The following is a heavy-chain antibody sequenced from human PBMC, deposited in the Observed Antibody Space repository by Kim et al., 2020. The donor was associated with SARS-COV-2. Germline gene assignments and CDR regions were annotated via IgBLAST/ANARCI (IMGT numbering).Heavy chain of an antibody. D-gene: IGHD2-21*02. V-gene: IGHV4-39*01. CDR3: ARRMDCGGDCSWAFDI. Sequence: SETLSLTCTVSGGSISSSSYYWGWIRQPPGKGLEWIGSIYYSGSTYYNPSLKSRVTISVDTSKNQFSLKLSSVTAADTAVYYCARRMDCGGDCSWAFDIWGQGTMVTVSS. J-gene: IGHJ3*02. CDR2: IYYSGST. CDR1: GGSISSSSYY.